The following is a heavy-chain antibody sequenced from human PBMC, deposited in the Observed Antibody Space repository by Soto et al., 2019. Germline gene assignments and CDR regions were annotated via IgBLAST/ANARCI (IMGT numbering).Heavy chain of an antibody. J-gene: IGHJ5*02. Sequence: ASVKVSCKASGYTFTSYGISWVRQAPGQGLEWMGWISAYNGNTNYAQKLQGRVTMTTDTSTSTAYLELRRLRSDDRAVYYWGRARYVAALGTDTGGQGTLVT. CDR3: GRARYVAALGTDT. CDR2: ISAYNGNT. D-gene: IGHD6-13*01. CDR1: GYTFTSYG. V-gene: IGHV1-18*01.